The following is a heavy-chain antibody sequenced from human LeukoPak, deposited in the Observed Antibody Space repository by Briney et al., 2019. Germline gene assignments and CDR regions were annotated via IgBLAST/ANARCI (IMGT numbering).Heavy chain of an antibody. CDR3: ARDTSDYAFDY. D-gene: IGHD4-17*01. Sequence: PSETLSLTCTVSGGSISSRSYYWGWIRQPPGKGLEWIGSIYYSGSTYYNPSLKSRVTISVDTSKNQFSLKLSSVTAADTAVYYCARDTSDYAFDYWGQGTLVTVSS. CDR1: GGSISSRSYY. J-gene: IGHJ4*02. V-gene: IGHV4-39*07. CDR2: IYYSGST.